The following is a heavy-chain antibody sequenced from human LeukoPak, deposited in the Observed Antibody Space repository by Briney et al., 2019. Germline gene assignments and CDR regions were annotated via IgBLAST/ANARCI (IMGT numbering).Heavy chain of an antibody. CDR1: GYTFTDYY. V-gene: IGHV1-2*02. J-gene: IGHJ4*02. CDR2: IYPDSGGT. Sequence: ASLKVSCKASGYTFTDYYMHWVRQAPGHGLEWMGWIYPDSGGTNYAQKFQGRVTMTRDTSISTAYMGLSRLTSDDTAVYYCARGRSDYYLDSWGQGTLVTVSS. D-gene: IGHD3-10*01. CDR3: ARGRSDYYLDS.